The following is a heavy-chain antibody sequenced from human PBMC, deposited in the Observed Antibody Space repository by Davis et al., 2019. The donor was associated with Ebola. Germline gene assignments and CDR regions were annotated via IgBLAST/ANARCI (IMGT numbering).Heavy chain of an antibody. CDR3: ARDRPLDFFFGDYYGMDV. CDR1: GGSISSGDYY. Sequence: MPSETLSLTCTVSGGSISSGDYYWSWIRQPPGKGLEWIGYIYYSGSTYYNPSLKSRVTISVDTSKNQFSLKLSSVIAADTAVYYWARDRPLDFFFGDYYGMDVWGQGTTVTVSS. CDR2: IYYSGST. V-gene: IGHV4-30-4*01. J-gene: IGHJ6*02. D-gene: IGHD3-16*01.